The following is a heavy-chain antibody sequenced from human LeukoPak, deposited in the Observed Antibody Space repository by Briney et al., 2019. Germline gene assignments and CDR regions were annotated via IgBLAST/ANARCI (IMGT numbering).Heavy chain of an antibody. CDR3: ARGGFLDPFDP. Sequence: SETLSLTCTVSGGSISSGGYYWSWIRQHPGKGLEWIGYIYYSGSTYYNPSLKSRVTISVDTSRNQFSLKLSSVTAADTAVYYCARGGFLDPFDPWGQGTLVTVSS. J-gene: IGHJ5*02. CDR1: GGSISSGGYY. V-gene: IGHV4-31*03. D-gene: IGHD1-1*01. CDR2: IYYSGST.